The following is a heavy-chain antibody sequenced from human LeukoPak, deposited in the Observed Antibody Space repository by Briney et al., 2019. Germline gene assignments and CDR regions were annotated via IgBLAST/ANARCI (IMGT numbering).Heavy chain of an antibody. CDR2: ISSSSSYT. CDR3: AKARLRNDAFDI. V-gene: IGHV3-21*05. CDR1: GFTFSSVS. D-gene: IGHD4-17*01. J-gene: IGHJ3*02. Sequence: GGSLRLSCAASGFTFSSVSMNWIRQAPGKGLEWVSYISSSSSYTNYADSVRGRFTISRDNAKNSLYLQMNSLRAEDTAVYYCAKARLRNDAFDIWGQGTRVTVSS.